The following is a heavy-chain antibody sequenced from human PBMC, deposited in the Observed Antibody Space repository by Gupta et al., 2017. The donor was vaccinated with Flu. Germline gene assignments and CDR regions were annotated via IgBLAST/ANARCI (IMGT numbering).Heavy chain of an antibody. CDR3: AKCNVAKEKSSGWCNWFDP. D-gene: IGHD6-19*01. V-gene: IGHV3-23*01. Sequence: EVQLLESGGGLVQPGGSLRLSCAASGFTLSSYAMHWVRQAPGKGREWVSSIRVSGGDTFYADYVKGRFTISRDSTKNTLYLQMNSVRAEDTAVYYCAKCNVAKEKSSGWCNWFDPWGQGTLVTVSS. J-gene: IGHJ5*02. CDR1: GFTLSSYA. CDR2: IRVSGGDT.